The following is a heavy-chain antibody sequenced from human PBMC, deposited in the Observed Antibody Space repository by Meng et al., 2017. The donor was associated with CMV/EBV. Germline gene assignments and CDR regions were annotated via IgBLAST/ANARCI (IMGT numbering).Heavy chain of an antibody. CDR3: ARDRDPFGAWFDP. CDR2: IIPIFGTA. J-gene: IGHJ5*02. Sequence: SAKVICKASGGPFSSNAISRGRQAPGQGLEWLGGIIPIFGTANYAQKFQGRVTMTRDTSISTAYMELSRLRSDDTAVYYCARDRDPFGAWFDPWGQGTLVTVSS. V-gene: IGHV1-69*05. CDR1: GGPFSSNA. D-gene: IGHD3-16*01.